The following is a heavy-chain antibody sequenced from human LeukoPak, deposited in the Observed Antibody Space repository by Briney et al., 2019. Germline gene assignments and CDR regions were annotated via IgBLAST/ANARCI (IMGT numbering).Heavy chain of an antibody. CDR3: ARGGYTPGGYCSGGSCYQVPRGIPPNWYYYGMDV. J-gene: IGHJ6*02. D-gene: IGHD2-15*01. CDR1: VYTFTSYD. V-gene: IGHV1-8*01. CDR2: MNPNSGNT. Sequence: ASVKVSCKASVYTFTSYDINWVRQATGQRLEWMGWMNPNSGNTGYAQKFQGRVTMTRNTSISTAYMELSSLRSEDTAVYYCARGGYTPGGYCSGGSCYQVPRGIPPNWYYYGMDVWGQGTTVTVSS.